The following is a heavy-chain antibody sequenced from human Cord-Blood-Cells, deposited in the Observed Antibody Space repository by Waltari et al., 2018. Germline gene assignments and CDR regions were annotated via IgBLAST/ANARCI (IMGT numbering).Heavy chain of an antibody. CDR1: GHSISSGYY. CDR3: ASIGYGDYEDIDY. V-gene: IGHV4-38-2*01. CDR2: IYHSGST. Sequence: QVQLQESGPGLVKPSETLSLTCAVSGHSISSGYYWGWIRQPPGKGLEWIGSIYHSGSTYYNPSLKSRVTISVDTSKNQFSLKLSSVTAADTAVYYCASIGYGDYEDIDYWGQGTLVTVSS. J-gene: IGHJ4*02. D-gene: IGHD4-17*01.